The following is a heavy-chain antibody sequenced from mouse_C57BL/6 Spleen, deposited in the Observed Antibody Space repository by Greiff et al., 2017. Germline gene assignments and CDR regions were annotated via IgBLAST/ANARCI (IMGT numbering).Heavy chain of an antibody. V-gene: IGHV1-5*01. Sequence: VQLQQSGTVLARPGASVKMSCKTSGYTFTSYWMHWVKQRPGKGLEWIGAIYPGNSDTSYNQKFKGKAKLTAVTSASTAYMELSSLTNEDSAVYYCTRWGLRQDWYFDVWGTGTTVTVSS. J-gene: IGHJ1*03. D-gene: IGHD2-4*01. CDR1: GYTFTSYW. CDR2: IYPGNSDT. CDR3: TRWGLRQDWYFDV.